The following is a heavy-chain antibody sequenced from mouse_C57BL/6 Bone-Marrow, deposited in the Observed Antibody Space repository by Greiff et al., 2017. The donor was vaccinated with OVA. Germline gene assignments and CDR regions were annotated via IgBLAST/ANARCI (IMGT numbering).Heavy chain of an antibody. CDR1: GYTFTSYW. CDR3: AREEAYYSNSYAMDY. D-gene: IGHD2-5*01. V-gene: IGHV1-72*01. Sequence: VKLQQPGAELVKPGASVKLSCKASGYTFTSYWMHWVKQRPGRGLEWIGRIDPNSGGTKYNEKFKSKATLTVDKPSSTAYMQLSSLTSEDSAVYYCAREEAYYSNSYAMDYWGQGTSVTVSS. J-gene: IGHJ4*01. CDR2: IDPNSGGT.